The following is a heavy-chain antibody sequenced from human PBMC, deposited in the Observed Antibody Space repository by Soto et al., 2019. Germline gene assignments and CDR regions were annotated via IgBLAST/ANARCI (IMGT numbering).Heavy chain of an antibody. V-gene: IGHV3-66*01. CDR2: IYSGGST. D-gene: IGHD2-21*01. CDR3: ASRRNPYGAYDY. J-gene: IGHJ4*02. CDR1: GFTVSSNF. Sequence: EVQLVVSGRGLVQPGGSLGLSCAASGFTVSSNFMSWVRLAPGKGLEWVSIIYSGGSTYYADSVKGRFTISRDNSKNTLYLQMNSLRDDDTAVYYCASRRNPYGAYDYWGQGTLVTVSS.